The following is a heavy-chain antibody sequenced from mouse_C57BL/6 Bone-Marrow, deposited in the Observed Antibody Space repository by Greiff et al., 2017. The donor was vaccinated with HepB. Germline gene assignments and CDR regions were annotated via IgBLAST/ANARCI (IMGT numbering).Heavy chain of an antibody. CDR2: IYPGSGNT. CDR3: ASAYDGYYLYYFDY. CDR1: GYSFTSYY. D-gene: IGHD2-3*01. J-gene: IGHJ2*01. V-gene: IGHV1-66*01. Sequence: QVHVKQSGPELVKPGASVKISCKASGYSFTSYYIHWVKQRPGQGLEWIGWIYPGSGNTKYNEKFKGKATLTADTSSSTAYMQLSSLTSEDSAVYYCASAYDGYYLYYFDYWGQGTTLTVSS.